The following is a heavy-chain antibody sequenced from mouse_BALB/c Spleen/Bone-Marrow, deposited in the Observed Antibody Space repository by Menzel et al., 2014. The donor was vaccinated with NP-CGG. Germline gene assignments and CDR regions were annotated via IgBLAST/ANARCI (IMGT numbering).Heavy chain of an antibody. CDR1: GYTFTSSW. CDR3: ARGDPYYRYSDY. V-gene: IGHV1S130*01. Sequence: VQLQQSGSVLVRPGASVKLSCKASGYTFTSSWMHWAKQRPGQGLEWIGEIHPNSGNTNYNEKFKGKATLTVDTSSSTAYVDLSSLTSEDSAVYYCARGDPYYRYSDYWGQGTPRTVSS. D-gene: IGHD2-14*01. CDR2: IHPNSGNT. J-gene: IGHJ2*01.